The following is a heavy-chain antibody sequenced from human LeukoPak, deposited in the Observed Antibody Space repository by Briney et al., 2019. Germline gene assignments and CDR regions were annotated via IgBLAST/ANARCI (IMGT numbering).Heavy chain of an antibody. CDR2: ISSSGSTI. Sequence: PGGSLRLSCAASGFTFSSYEMTWVRQAPGKGLEWVSSISSSGSTIDYADSVKGRFTISRDNAKNSLYLQMNSLRAEDTAVYYCASAAKMDVWGQGTTVTVSS. CDR3: ASAAKMDV. V-gene: IGHV3-48*03. CDR1: GFTFSSYE. J-gene: IGHJ6*02.